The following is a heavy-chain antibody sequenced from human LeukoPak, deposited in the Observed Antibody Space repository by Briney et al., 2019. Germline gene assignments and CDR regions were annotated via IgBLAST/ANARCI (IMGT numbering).Heavy chain of an antibody. CDR1: GYTFTSYD. CDR3: ARSPYGDYYYYGMDV. CDR2: MNPNSGNT. Sequence: ASVNVSCKASGYTFTSYDINWVRQATGQGLEWMGRMNPNSGNTGYAQKFQGRVTMTRNTSISTAYMELSSLRSEDTAVYYCARSPYGDYYYYGMDVWGQGTTVTVSS. D-gene: IGHD4-17*01. J-gene: IGHJ6*02. V-gene: IGHV1-8*01.